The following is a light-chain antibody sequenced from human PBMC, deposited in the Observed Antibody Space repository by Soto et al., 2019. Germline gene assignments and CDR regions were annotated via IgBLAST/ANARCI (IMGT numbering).Light chain of an antibody. Sequence: DIQMTQSPSSLSASIGDRVNITCRTGQNIRNYLSWYQLKPGRAPNLLIYAASSLQSAVPSRFSGSGSGTDFTLTISAPQPEDFATYYCQQSFRLPLTFGGGTKVEIK. CDR3: QQSFRLPLT. J-gene: IGKJ4*01. V-gene: IGKV1-39*01. CDR1: QNIRNY. CDR2: AAS.